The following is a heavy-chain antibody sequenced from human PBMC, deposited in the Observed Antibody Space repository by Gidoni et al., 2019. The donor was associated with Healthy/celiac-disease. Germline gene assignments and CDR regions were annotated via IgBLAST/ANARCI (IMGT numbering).Heavy chain of an antibody. V-gene: IGHV3-30*18. CDR3: AKVLRRLYWYFDL. Sequence: QVQLVESGGGVVQPGRSLRLSCAASGFTFSSYGMHWVRQAPGKGLEWVAVISYDGSNKYYADSVKGRFTISRDNSKNTLYLQMNSLRAEDTAVYYCAKVLRRLYWYFDLWGRGTLVTVSS. CDR2: ISYDGSNK. CDR1: GFTFSSYG. D-gene: IGHD4-17*01. J-gene: IGHJ2*01.